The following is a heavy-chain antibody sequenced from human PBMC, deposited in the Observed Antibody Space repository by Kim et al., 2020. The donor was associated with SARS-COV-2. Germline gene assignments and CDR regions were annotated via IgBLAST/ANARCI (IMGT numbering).Heavy chain of an antibody. D-gene: IGHD4-4*01. CDR2: I. V-gene: IGHV3-48*03. Sequence: IYYADSVRGRFTITRDNDKNSMYLQMNSLRAEDTAVYYCARGPNYSPFDYWGQGTLVTVSS. J-gene: IGHJ4*02. CDR3: ARGPNYSPFDY.